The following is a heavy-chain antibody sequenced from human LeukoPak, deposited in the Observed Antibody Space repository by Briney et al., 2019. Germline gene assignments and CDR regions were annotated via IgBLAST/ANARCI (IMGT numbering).Heavy chain of an antibody. D-gene: IGHD3-16*02. Sequence: SETLSLTCTVPGGSINSYYWSWIRQPPGKGLECIGYIHYTGSTNYNPSLKSRVTISVDTSKNQFSLKLSSVTAADTAVYYCARRRIMITFGGVIVPYYFDYWGQGTLVTVSS. CDR2: IHYTGST. V-gene: IGHV4-59*12. J-gene: IGHJ4*02. CDR3: ARRRIMITFGGVIVPYYFDY. CDR1: GGSINSYY.